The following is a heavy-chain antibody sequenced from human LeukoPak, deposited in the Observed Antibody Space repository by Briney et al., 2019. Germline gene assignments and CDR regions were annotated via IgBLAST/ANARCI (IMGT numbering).Heavy chain of an antibody. J-gene: IGHJ6*02. CDR3: AGATAMAHYGMDV. D-gene: IGHD5-18*01. Sequence: PSETLSLTCTVSGGPISSYYWSWIRQPPGKGLEWIGYIYYSGSTNYNPSLKSRVTISVDTSKNQFSLKLSSVTAADTAVYYCAGATAMAHYGMDVWGQGTTVTVSS. CDR1: GGPISSYY. CDR2: IYYSGST. V-gene: IGHV4-59*08.